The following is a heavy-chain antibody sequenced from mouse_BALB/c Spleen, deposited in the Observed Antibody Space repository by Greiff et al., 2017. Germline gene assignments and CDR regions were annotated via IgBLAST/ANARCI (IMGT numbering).Heavy chain of an antibody. J-gene: IGHJ2*01. CDR3: TRGGYYIDY. D-gene: IGHD1-1*02. Sequence: EVKVEESGGGLVQPGGSMKLSCVASGFTFSNYWMNWVRQSPEKGLEWVAEIRLKSNNYATHYAESVKGRFTISRDDSKSSVYLQMNNLRAEDTGIYYCTRGGYYIDYWGQGTTLTVSS. CDR2: IRLKSNNYAT. CDR1: GFTFSNYW. V-gene: IGHV6-6*02.